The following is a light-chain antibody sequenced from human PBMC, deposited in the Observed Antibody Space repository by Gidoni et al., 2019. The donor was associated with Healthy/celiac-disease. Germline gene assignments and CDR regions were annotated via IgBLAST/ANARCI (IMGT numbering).Light chain of an antibody. V-gene: IGLV2-8*01. CDR1: SSDVGGYHY. CDR2: EVS. CDR3: SSYAGSNNPVV. Sequence: QSALTQPPSASGSPGQSVTISCTGTSSDVGGYHYVSWYQQHPGKAPKLMIYEVSKRPSGVPDRFSGSKSGHTASLTVSGLQAEDEADYYCSSYAGSNNPVVFGGGTKLTVL. J-gene: IGLJ2*01.